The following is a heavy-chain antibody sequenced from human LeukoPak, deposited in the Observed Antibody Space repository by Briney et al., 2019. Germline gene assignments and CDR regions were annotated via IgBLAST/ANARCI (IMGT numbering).Heavy chain of an antibody. CDR2: INSDGINT. Sequence: GGSLRLSCAASGFTFSNYWMHWVRQAPGKGLVWVSRINSDGINTSYADSVKGRFTISRDNAKNTLNLQMNSLRAEDTAVYHCAKYAHGSGTSFDPWGQGTLVTVSS. D-gene: IGHD3-10*01. V-gene: IGHV3-74*01. J-gene: IGHJ5*02. CDR1: GFTFSNYW. CDR3: AKYAHGSGTSFDP.